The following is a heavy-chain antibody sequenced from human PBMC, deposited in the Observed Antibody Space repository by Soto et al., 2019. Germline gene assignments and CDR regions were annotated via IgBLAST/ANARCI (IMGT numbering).Heavy chain of an antibody. CDR3: ATVSDRGIAGALDS. J-gene: IGHJ4*02. CDR1: TFTFTDYA. V-gene: IGHV3-23*01. Sequence: EVQLLESGGGLVRPGGSLRLSCVASTFTFTDYAMSWVRQAPGEGLEWVSGISGSGGTTYYAESVKGRFSISRDNSKNTIYLHLNNLRVEDTAIYYCATVSDRGIAGALDSWGQGTLVTVSS. CDR2: ISGSGGTT. D-gene: IGHD6-13*01.